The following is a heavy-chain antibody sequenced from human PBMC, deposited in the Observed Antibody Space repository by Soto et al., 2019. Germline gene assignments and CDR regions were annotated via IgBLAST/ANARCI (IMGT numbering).Heavy chain of an antibody. V-gene: IGHV5-51*01. Sequence: GESLKISCKASGYIIKNYWIGWVRQMPGQGLEWMGIIFPDDSDTRYSPSFQGHVTISVDKSISTAYVQWSSLKASDSTIYYCFRGGVTSRTFDYWGQGTLVTVSS. CDR3: FRGGVTSRTFDY. CDR1: GYIIKNYW. J-gene: IGHJ4*02. D-gene: IGHD3-16*01. CDR2: IFPDDSDT.